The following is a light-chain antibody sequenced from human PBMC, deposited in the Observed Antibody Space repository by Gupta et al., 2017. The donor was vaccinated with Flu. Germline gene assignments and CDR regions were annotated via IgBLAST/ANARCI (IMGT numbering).Light chain of an antibody. CDR3: EAWNLSRSVYG. J-gene: IGLJ1*01. Sequence: RVTIAWSGSTSTIGRNTGNWYQQLPGTTPKLLLFIDYQRPAGVPDRFSASKSGTSASLAISGLQSEDEAEYYGEAWNLSRSVYGCGTGTKVTGL. CDR2: IDY. V-gene: IGLV1-44*01. CDR1: TSTIGRNT.